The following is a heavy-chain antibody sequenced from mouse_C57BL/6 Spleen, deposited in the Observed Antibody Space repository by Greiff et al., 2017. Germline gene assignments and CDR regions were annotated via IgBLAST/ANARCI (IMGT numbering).Heavy chain of an antibody. CDR2: FHPYNDDT. D-gene: IGHD2-5*01. CDR3: ARRGYSKEGWFAY. V-gene: IGHV1-47*01. CDR1: GYTFTTYP. J-gene: IGHJ3*01. Sequence: VQLVESGAELVKPGASVKMSCKASGYTFTTYPIEWMKQNHGKSLEWIGNFHPYNDDTKYNEKFKGKATLTVEKSSSTVYLELSRLTSDDSAVYYCARRGYSKEGWFAYWGQGTLVTVSA.